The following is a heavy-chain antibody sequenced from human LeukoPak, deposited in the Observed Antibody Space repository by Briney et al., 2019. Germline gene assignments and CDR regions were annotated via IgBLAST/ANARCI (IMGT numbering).Heavy chain of an antibody. D-gene: IGHD1-26*01. J-gene: IGHJ3*01. V-gene: IGHV3-21*06. CDR3: ARAPVGLKADAFDV. CDR1: GFTFSSYT. CDR2: ISSSSDFI. Sequence: GGSLRLSCVGSGFTFSSYTMNWVRQAPGKGLEWVSFISSSSDFIYYADSVKGRFTISRDNAKNSLYLQMNSLRVEDTAVYYCARAPVGLKADAFDVWGQGTMVTVSS.